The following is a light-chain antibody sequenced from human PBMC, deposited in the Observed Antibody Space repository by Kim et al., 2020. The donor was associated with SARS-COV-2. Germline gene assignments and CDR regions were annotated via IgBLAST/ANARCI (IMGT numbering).Light chain of an antibody. J-gene: IGKJ4*01. CDR1: RRVSSTY. CDR2: AAS. V-gene: IGKV3-20*01. Sequence: WSPGERATPPSGASRRVSSTYLAWYQQKPGQAPRLLIHAASSRATGIPDRFSGSGSGTDFTLTISRLEPEDFAVYYCQQYDSSPTFGEGTKVDIK. CDR3: QQYDSSPT.